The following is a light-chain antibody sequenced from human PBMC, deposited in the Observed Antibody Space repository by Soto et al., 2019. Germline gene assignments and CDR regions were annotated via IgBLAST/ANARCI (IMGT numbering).Light chain of an antibody. CDR2: YDD. CDR3: AAWADSLDGVV. Sequence: QSVLTQPPSVSEAPRQRVTISCSGSSSNIGNNAVNWYQQLPGKAPKLLIYYDDLLPSGVSDRFSGSKSGTSASLAISGLQPEYEADYYCAAWADSLDGVVFGGGTKLTVL. V-gene: IGLV1-36*01. CDR1: SSNIGNNA. J-gene: IGLJ2*01.